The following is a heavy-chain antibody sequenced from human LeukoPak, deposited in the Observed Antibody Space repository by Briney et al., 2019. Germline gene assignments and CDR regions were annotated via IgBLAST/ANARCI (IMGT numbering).Heavy chain of an antibody. D-gene: IGHD6-13*01. V-gene: IGHV1-2*02. CDR3: ARESIAAAGFNFDY. J-gene: IGHJ4*02. Sequence: GASVKVSCKASGYTFTGYYMHWERHATRQPLEWMVWINPNSGCTNYAQKFQASVTMTRDTSISTAYMELSRLRSDDTAVYYCARESIAAAGFNFDYWGQGTLVTVSS. CDR1: GYTFTGYY. CDR2: INPNSGCT.